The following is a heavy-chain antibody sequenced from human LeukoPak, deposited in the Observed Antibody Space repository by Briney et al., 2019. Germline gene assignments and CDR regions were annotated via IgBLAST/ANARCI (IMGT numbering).Heavy chain of an antibody. CDR3: ARDVIIWFGELLDPH. D-gene: IGHD3-10*01. V-gene: IGHV4-59*01. CDR1: GGSISSYY. Sequence: SETLSLTCTVSGGSISSYYWSWIRQPPGKGLEWIGYIYYSGSTNYNPSLKSRVTISVDTSKNQFSLKLSSVTAADTAVYYCARDVIIWFGELLDPHWGQGTLVTVSS. J-gene: IGHJ4*02. CDR2: IYYSGST.